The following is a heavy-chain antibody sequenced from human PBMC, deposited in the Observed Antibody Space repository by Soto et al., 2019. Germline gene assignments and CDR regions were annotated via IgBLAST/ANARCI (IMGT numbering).Heavy chain of an antibody. J-gene: IGHJ4*02. CDR3: ARGHSSSWYESRLYFDY. D-gene: IGHD6-13*01. CDR1: GYSFTSYW. V-gene: IGHV5-51*01. CDR2: IYPGDSDT. Sequence: PGESLKISCKGSGYSFTSYWIGWVRQMPGKGLEWMGIIYPGDSDTRYSPSFQGQVTISADKSISTAYLQWSSLKASDTAMYYCARGHSSSWYESRLYFDYWGQGTLVTVSS.